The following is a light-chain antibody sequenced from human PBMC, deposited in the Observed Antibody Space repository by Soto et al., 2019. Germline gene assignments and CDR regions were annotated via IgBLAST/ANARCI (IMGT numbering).Light chain of an antibody. CDR3: QQYNKWPRT. J-gene: IGKJ1*01. V-gene: IGKV3-15*01. Sequence: EIVMTQYPATLSVSPGERATLSCRASQSVSSNLAWYQQKPGQAPRLLIYGASTRATGIPARFSGSGSGTEFTLTISSLQSEDFAVYYCQQYNKWPRTFGQGTKVDI. CDR1: QSVSSN. CDR2: GAS.